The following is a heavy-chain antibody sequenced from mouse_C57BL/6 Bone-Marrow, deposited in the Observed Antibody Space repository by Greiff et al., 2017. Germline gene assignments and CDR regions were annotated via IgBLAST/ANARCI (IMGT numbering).Heavy chain of an antibody. D-gene: IGHD4-1*01. J-gene: IGHJ1*03. CDR2: IRSKSNNYAT. CDR1: GFSFNTYA. V-gene: IGHV10-1*01. CDR3: VRQSWDWYFDV. Sequence: EVKLVESGGGLVQPKGSLKLSCAASGFSFNTYAMNWVRQAPGKGLEWVARIRSKSNNYATYYADSVKDRFTISRDDSESMLYLQMNNLKTEDTAMYYCVRQSWDWYFDVWGTGTTVTVSS.